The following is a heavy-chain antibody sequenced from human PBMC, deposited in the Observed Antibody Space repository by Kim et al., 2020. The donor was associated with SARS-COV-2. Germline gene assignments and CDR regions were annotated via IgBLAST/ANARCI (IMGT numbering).Heavy chain of an antibody. V-gene: IGHV3-33*01. CDR3: ARAGSGVSLPLDDY. CDR1: GFTFRNSA. CDR2: IWSDGNSK. Sequence: GGSLRLSCEASGFTFRNSAMHWVRQAPGKGLEWVAVIWSDGNSKYYGNSVEGRFTISRDNSKNTLYLQLNSLTAEDTAVYYCARAGSGVSLPLDDYWGQGTRVTVSS. J-gene: IGHJ4*02. D-gene: IGHD3-10*01.